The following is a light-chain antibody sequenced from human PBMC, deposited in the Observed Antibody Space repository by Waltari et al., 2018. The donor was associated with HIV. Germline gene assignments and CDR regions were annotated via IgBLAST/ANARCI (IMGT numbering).Light chain of an antibody. Sequence: SYDLTQPPSVSVSPGQTARITCSGDALTNKYVSWYQQKPGQAPVLVISKDNERPSGIPSRFSGFSSGTTVTLTISGVQAEDEADYYCQSADNSGTYDVVFGGGTKLTVL. CDR2: KDN. V-gene: IGLV3-25*03. CDR1: ALTNKY. J-gene: IGLJ2*01. CDR3: QSADNSGTYDVV.